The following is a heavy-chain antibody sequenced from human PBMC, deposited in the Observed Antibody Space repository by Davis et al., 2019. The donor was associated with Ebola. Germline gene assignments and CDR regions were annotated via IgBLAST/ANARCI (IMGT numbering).Heavy chain of an antibody. CDR2: INHSGST. V-gene: IGHV4-39*07. Sequence: PSETLSLTCTVSGGSISSGGYYWSWIRQPPGKGLEWIGEINHSGSTNYNPSLKSRVTISVDTSKNQFSLKLSSVTAADTAVYYCARVPLGSSDYYYGQHWGQGTLVTVSS. CDR1: GGSISSGGYY. CDR3: ARVPLGSSDYYYGQH. J-gene: IGHJ1*01. D-gene: IGHD3-22*01.